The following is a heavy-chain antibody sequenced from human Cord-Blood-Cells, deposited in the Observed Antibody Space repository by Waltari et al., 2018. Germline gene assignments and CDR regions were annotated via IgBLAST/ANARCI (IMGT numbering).Heavy chain of an antibody. CDR1: GYTLTELS. D-gene: IGHD3-16*01. V-gene: IGHV1-24*01. CDR3: ATVLGQPKDAFDI. CDR2: LDPEDGEK. Sequence: QVQLVQSGAEVKKPGASVKVSCKVSGYTLTELSMHWVRQAPGKGLVWMGGLDPEDGEKIYALKFQGRVTMTEDTSTDTAYMALSSLRSEDTAVYYCATVLGQPKDAFDIWGQGTMVTVSS. J-gene: IGHJ3*02.